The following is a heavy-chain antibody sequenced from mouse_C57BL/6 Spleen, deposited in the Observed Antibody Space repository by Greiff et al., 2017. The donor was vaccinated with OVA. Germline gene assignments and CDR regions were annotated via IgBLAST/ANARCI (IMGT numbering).Heavy chain of an antibody. V-gene: IGHV1-50*01. CDR2: IDPSDSYT. CDR1: GYTFTSYW. J-gene: IGHJ2*01. CDR3: ASTAQGYYFDY. Sequence: VQLQQPGAELVKPGASVKLSCKASGYTFTSYWMQWVKQRPGQGLEWIGEIDPSDSYTNYNQKFKGKATLTVDTSSSTAYMQLSSLTSEDSAVYYCASTAQGYYFDYWGQGTTRTVSS. D-gene: IGHD3-2*02.